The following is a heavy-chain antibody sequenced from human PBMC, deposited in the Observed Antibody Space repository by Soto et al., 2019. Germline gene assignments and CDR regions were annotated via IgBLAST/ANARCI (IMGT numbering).Heavy chain of an antibody. D-gene: IGHD6-6*01. Sequence: QVLLQQWGAGLLKPSETLSLTCAVYGGSFSAYYWSWIRQPPGKGLEWIGEINHSGSTNYIPSLKSRVTISVDTPKNQFSLKLSSVTAADTAVYYCARTSRFEYWGQGTLVTVSS. CDR1: GGSFSAYY. V-gene: IGHV4-34*01. CDR2: INHSGST. J-gene: IGHJ4*02. CDR3: ARTSRFEY.